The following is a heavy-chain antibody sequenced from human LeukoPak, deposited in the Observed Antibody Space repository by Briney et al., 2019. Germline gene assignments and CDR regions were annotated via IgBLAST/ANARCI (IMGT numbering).Heavy chain of an antibody. V-gene: IGHV3-23*01. CDR2: ISGSGDNT. CDR3: ARDQYSSSWYGDFDY. CDR1: GFSFSSYA. Sequence: GGSLRLSCAASGFSFSSYAMNWVRQAPGKGLEWVSTISGSGDNTYYTDSVKGRFTISRDNAKNSLYLQMNSPRAEDTAVYYCARDQYSSSWYGDFDYWGQGTLVTVSS. J-gene: IGHJ4*02. D-gene: IGHD6-13*01.